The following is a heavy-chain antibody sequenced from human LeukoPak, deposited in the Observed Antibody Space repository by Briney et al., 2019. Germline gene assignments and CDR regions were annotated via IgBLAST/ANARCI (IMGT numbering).Heavy chain of an antibody. V-gene: IGHV3-30*02. D-gene: IGHD5-18*01. Sequence: GGSLRLSCAASGFTFSSYGMHWVRQAPGKGLEWAAFIRYDGSNKYYADSVKGRFTISRDNSKNTLYLQMGSLRAEDMAVYYCARDRRVYSYDIPRDAFDIWGQGTMVTVSS. CDR3: ARDRRVYSYDIPRDAFDI. CDR1: GFTFSSYG. J-gene: IGHJ3*02. CDR2: IRYDGSNK.